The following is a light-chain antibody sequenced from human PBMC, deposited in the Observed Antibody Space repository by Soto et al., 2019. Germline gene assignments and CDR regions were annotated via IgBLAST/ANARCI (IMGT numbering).Light chain of an antibody. CDR2: SAS. J-gene: IGKJ1*01. V-gene: IGKV1-39*01. Sequence: DIQMTQSPSSLSASIGDRVTITCRASRGINTYVNWYQQKPGKAPKLLIFSASTLQSGVPSRLSGGGSGTDFTFTISSLLPEDFATYYCQQTYTTPRTFGQGTKVDIK. CDR1: RGINTY. CDR3: QQTYTTPRT.